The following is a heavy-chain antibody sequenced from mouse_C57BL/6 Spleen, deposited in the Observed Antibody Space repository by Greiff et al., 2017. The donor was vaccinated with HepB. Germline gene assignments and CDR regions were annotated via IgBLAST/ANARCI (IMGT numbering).Heavy chain of an antibody. D-gene: IGHD1-1*01. Sequence: EVHLVESGGGLVKPGGSLKLSCAASGFTFSSYAMSWVRQTPEKRLEWVATISDGGSYTYYPDNVKGRFTISRDNAKNNLYLQMSHLKSEDTPMYYCARDNYSRAMDYWGQGTSVTVSS. CDR3: ARDNYSRAMDY. CDR1: GFTFSSYA. CDR2: ISDGGSYT. J-gene: IGHJ4*01. V-gene: IGHV5-4*01.